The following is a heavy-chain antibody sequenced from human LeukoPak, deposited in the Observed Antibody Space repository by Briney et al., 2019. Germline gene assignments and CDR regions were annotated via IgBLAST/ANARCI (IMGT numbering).Heavy chain of an antibody. Sequence: RTGGSLRLSCAASGFTFSSYAMSWVRQAPGKGLEWVSAISGSGGSTYYADSVKGRFTISRDNSKNTLYLQMNSLRAEDTAVYYCARSVGDGYTEGPFDYWGQGTLVTVSS. CDR3: ARSVGDGYTEGPFDY. CDR2: ISGSGGST. D-gene: IGHD5-24*01. J-gene: IGHJ4*02. V-gene: IGHV3-23*01. CDR1: GFTFSSYA.